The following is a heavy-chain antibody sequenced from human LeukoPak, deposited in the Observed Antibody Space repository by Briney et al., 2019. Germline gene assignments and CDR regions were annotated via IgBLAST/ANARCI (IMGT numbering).Heavy chain of an antibody. Sequence: SETLSLTCTVSGGSISSYYWSWIRQPAGKGLEWIGRIYTSGSTNYNPSLKSRVTMSVDTSKNQFSLKLSSVTAADTAVYYCARAPTYSRLHYYYYGMDVWGQGATVTVSS. J-gene: IGHJ6*02. D-gene: IGHD6-13*01. CDR1: GGSISSYY. CDR2: IYTSGST. CDR3: ARAPTYSRLHYYYYGMDV. V-gene: IGHV4-4*07.